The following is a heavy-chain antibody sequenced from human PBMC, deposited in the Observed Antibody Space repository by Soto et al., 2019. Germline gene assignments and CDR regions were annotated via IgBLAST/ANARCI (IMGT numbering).Heavy chain of an antibody. CDR1: GYDFSSYG. CDR2: ISASNGNR. Sequence: QVQLVQSGAEVKKPGASVKVSCKASGYDFSSYGISWVRQAPGQGLEWMGWISASNGNRDYAQQFKGRVTMTSDTYRTTAYMELRSLRSDDTAVYYCVRDPQRNDYWGQGTLVNVSS. D-gene: IGHD2-2*01. V-gene: IGHV1-18*04. J-gene: IGHJ4*02. CDR3: VRDPQRNDY.